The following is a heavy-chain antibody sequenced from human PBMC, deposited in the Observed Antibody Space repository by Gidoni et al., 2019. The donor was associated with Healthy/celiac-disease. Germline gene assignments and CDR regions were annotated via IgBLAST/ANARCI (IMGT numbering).Heavy chain of an antibody. D-gene: IGHD4-17*01. J-gene: IGHJ4*02. CDR2: ISYDGSNK. Sequence: QVQLVASGGGVVQPGRSLRLSCATSGFTFSSYGMHWVRQAPGKGLEWVAVISYDGSNKYYADSVKGRFTISRDNSKNTLYLQMNSLRAEDTAVYYCAKSHPTTVVTPELDYWGQGTLVTVSS. CDR3: AKSHPTTVVTPELDY. V-gene: IGHV3-30*18. CDR1: GFTFSSYG.